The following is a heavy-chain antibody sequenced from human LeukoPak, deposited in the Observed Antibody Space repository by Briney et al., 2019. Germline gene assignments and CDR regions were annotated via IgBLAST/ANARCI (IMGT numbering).Heavy chain of an antibody. CDR2: IYHSGST. Sequence: PSETLSLTCAVSGGSISSSDWWSWVRQPPGKGLEWIGEIYHSGSTNYSPSLKSRVTISVDKSKNQFSLKMSSVTAADTAVYYCAGKGSDAFDIWGQGTMVTVSS. V-gene: IGHV4-4*02. CDR3: AGKGSDAFDI. CDR1: GGSISSSDW. J-gene: IGHJ3*02.